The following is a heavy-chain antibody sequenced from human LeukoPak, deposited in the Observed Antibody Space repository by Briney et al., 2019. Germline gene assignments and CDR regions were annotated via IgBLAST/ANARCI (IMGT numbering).Heavy chain of an antibody. CDR1: GDSVSSNSAA. CDR3: ARDRSTTVTTRSYYYYGMDV. CDR2: TYYRSKWYN. Sequence: KSSQTLSLTCAISGDSVSSNSAAWNWIRQSPSRGLEWLGRTYYRSKWYNDYAVSVKSRITINPDTSKNQFSLQLNSVTPEDTAVYYCARDRSTTVTTRSYYYYGMDVWGQGTTVTVPS. V-gene: IGHV6-1*01. J-gene: IGHJ6*02. D-gene: IGHD4-17*01.